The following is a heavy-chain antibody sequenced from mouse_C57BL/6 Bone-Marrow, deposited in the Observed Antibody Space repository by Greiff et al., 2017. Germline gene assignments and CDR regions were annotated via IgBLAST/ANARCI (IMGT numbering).Heavy chain of an antibody. V-gene: IGHV5-4*03. CDR3: ARSVVATDYFDY. Sequence: EVKVVGSGGGLVKPGGSLKLSCAASGFTFSSYAMSWVRQTPEKRLEWVATISDGGSYTYYPDNVKGRFTISRDNAKNNLYLQMSHLKSEDTAMYYCARSVVATDYFDYWGQGTTLTVSS. CDR2: ISDGGSYT. CDR1: GFTFSSYA. J-gene: IGHJ2*01. D-gene: IGHD1-1*01.